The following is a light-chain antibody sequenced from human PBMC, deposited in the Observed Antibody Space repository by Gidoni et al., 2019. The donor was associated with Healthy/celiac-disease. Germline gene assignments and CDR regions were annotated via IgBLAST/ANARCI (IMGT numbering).Light chain of an antibody. CDR2: RDS. J-gene: IGLJ2*01. CDR3: QVWDSRGV. V-gene: IGLV3-9*01. CDR1: NIGSKN. Sequence: SYALTQPLSVSVALGQTARITCGGNNIGSKNVHWYQQKPGQAPVLVIYRDSNRPSGIPERFSGSNSGNTATLTISRAQAGDEADYYCQVWDSRGVFGGGTKLTVL.